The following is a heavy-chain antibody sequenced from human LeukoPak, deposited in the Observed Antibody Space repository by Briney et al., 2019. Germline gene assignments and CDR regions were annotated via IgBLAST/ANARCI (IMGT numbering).Heavy chain of an antibody. J-gene: IGHJ3*02. D-gene: IGHD3-16*02. CDR2: INPNSGGT. CDR3: ARVYRWTTPNDAFDI. CDR1: GYTFTGYY. V-gene: IGHV1-2*02. Sequence: ASVKVSCKASGYTFTGYYMHWVRQAPGQGLEWMGWINPNSGGTNYAQKFQGRVTMTRDTSISTAYMELTRLRSDDTAVYYCARVYRWTTPNDAFDIWGQGTMVTVSS.